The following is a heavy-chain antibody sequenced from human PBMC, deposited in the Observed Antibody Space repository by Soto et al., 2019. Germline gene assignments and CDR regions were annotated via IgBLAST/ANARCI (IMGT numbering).Heavy chain of an antibody. Sequence: QVQLVESGGGVVQPGRSLRLSCAASGFTFSSYGMHWVRQAPGKGLEWVAVIWYDGSNKYYADSVKGRFTISRDNSKNTLYLQMNSLRAEDTAVYYCARESTYSISSYYYYYGMDVWGQGTTVTVSS. CDR2: IWYDGSNK. CDR3: ARESTYSISSYYYYYGMDV. CDR1: GFTFSSYG. D-gene: IGHD6-6*01. V-gene: IGHV3-33*01. J-gene: IGHJ6*02.